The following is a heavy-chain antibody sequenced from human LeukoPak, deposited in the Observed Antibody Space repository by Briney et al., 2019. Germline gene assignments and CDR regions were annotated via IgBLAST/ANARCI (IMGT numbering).Heavy chain of an antibody. CDR1: GYTLTELS. CDR2: FDPEDGET. CDR3: ATADYGDPTRFDY. V-gene: IGHV1-24*01. Sequence: ASVKVSCKVSGYTLTELSMHWVRQAPGKGLEWMGGFDPEDGETIYAQKLQGRVTMTEDTSTDTAYMELSSLRSEDTAVYYCATADYGDPTRFDYWGQGTLVTVSS. J-gene: IGHJ4*02. D-gene: IGHD4-17*01.